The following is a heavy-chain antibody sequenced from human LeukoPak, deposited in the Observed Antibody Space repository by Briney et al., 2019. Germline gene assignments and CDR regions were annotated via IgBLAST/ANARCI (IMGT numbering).Heavy chain of an antibody. CDR1: GGSISSGSYY. J-gene: IGHJ6*02. V-gene: IGHV4-61*01. CDR2: IYYSGST. CDR3: ARGGSTTLYGMDV. D-gene: IGHD1-1*01. Sequence: SQTLSLTCTVSGGSISSGSYYWSWIRQPPGKGLEWIGYIYYSGSTNYNPSLKSRVTISVDTSKNQFSLKLSSVTAADTAVYYCARGGSTTLYGMDVWGQGTTVTVSS.